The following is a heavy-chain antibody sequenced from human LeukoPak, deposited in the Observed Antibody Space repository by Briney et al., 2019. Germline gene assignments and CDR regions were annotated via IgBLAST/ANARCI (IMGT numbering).Heavy chain of an antibody. Sequence: GGSLRLSCAASGFTFSDYYMSWIRQAPGKGLEWVSYISSSGSTIYYADSVEGRFTISRDNAKNSLYLQMNSLRAEDTAVYYCARGARSNWNWWPTFDPWGQGTLVTVSS. V-gene: IGHV3-11*01. CDR2: ISSSGSTI. CDR1: GFTFSDYY. J-gene: IGHJ5*02. CDR3: ARGARSNWNWWPTFDP. D-gene: IGHD1-7*01.